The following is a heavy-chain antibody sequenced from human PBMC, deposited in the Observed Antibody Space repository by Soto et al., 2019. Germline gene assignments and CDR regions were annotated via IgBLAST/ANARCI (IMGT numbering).Heavy chain of an antibody. V-gene: IGHV3-7*01. J-gene: IGHJ4*02. CDR1: GFTSSSYW. Sequence: GSLRLSCVASGFTSSSYWMSWVRQAPGKGLEWVANIKQDGSKRYYVDSVKGRFTISRDNAKNSLYLQMNSLRAEDTAVYFCATDPMGADSGPVVGSTDYWGQGTLVTVSS. CDR3: ATDPMGADSGPVVGSTDY. CDR2: IKQDGSKR. D-gene: IGHD1-26*01.